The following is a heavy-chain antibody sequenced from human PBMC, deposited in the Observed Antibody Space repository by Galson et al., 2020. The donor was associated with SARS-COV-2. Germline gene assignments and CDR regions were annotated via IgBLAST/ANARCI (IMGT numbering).Heavy chain of an antibody. J-gene: IGHJ4*02. CDR2: ISSSGSAT. Sequence: GESLKISCAASGFTFSTYEMNWVRQAPGKGLEWVSYISSSGSATYYADSVKGRFTISRDNAKNSLYLQMNSLRAEDTAVYFCAREDLGYCSGSSCLDHWGQGTPVTVSS. CDR1: GFTFSTYE. V-gene: IGHV3-48*03. D-gene: IGHD2-15*01. CDR3: AREDLGYCSGSSCLDH.